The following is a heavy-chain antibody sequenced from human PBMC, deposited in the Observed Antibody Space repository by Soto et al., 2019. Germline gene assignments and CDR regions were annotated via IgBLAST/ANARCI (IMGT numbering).Heavy chain of an antibody. D-gene: IGHD6-13*01. Sequence: QVQLVQSGGGVVQPGRSLRLSCAASGFDFNTYGLHWVRQAPGKGLEWVAGISFDGGNQYYAESVKGRFTISRDKSNNTLYLQMNSLGAEETATYSCAKDSRVTAAGSGGWFDPWGQGTLVIVSS. CDR2: ISFDGGNQ. V-gene: IGHV3-30*18. CDR1: GFDFNTYG. J-gene: IGHJ5*02. CDR3: AKDSRVTAAGSGGWFDP.